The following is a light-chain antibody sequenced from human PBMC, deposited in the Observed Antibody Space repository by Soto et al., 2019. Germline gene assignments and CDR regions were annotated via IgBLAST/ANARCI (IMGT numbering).Light chain of an antibody. Sequence: DIVLTQSPDSLAVSLGERATINCKSSQSVLYSSDNKNYLVWYQQKPGQPPKLLIYWASTRESGIPDRFSGSGSGTEFTLTIGSLQAEDVAVYYCQQYYSLPYTFGQGTKLEIK. J-gene: IGKJ2*01. CDR1: QSVLYSSDNKNY. CDR3: QQYYSLPYT. V-gene: IGKV4-1*01. CDR2: WAS.